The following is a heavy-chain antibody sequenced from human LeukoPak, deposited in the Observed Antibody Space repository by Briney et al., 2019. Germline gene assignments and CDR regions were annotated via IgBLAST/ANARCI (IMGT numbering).Heavy chain of an antibody. CDR3: ARGRRLQPGYFDY. J-gene: IGHJ4*02. V-gene: IGHV1-69*05. CDR2: IIPIFGTA. D-gene: IGHD5-24*01. CDR1: GGTFSSYA. Sequence: ASVKVSCKASGGTFSSYAISWVRQAPGQGLVWVGRIIPIFGTANYAQKFQGRVTITTDESTSTAYMELSSLRSEDTAVYYCARGRRLQPGYFDYWGQGTLVTVSS.